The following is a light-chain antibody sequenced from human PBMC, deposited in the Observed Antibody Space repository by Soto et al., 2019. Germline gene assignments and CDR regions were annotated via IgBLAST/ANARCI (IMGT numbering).Light chain of an antibody. J-gene: IGLJ2*01. Sequence: QSALTQPASVSGSLGRSITISCTGTSSEVGGYNYVSWYQQHPGKAPKLMIYEVSNRPSGVSNRFSGSKSGNTASLTISGLQAEDEADYYCSSYTSSSTVVFGGGTKLTVL. V-gene: IGLV2-14*01. CDR3: SSYTSSSTVV. CDR1: SSEVGGYNY. CDR2: EVS.